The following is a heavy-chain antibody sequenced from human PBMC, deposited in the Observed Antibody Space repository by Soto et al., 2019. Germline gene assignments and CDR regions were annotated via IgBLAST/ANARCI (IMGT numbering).Heavy chain of an antibody. V-gene: IGHV4-59*12. CDR1: GGSISPYY. CDR2: IFHTGAT. J-gene: IGHJ5*02. Sequence: SETLSLSCSVSGGSISPYYWNGIRQPPGKGLEWIGYIFHTGATNYNPSLRSRVTMSLDTSKNQFSLNLRSVTAADTAIYYCARDLLEDQLLGWFDTWRQGTVVTVPS. D-gene: IGHD3-3*01. CDR3: ARDLLEDQLLGWFDT.